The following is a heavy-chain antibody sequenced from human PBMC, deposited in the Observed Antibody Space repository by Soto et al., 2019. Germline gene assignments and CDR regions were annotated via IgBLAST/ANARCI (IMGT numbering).Heavy chain of an antibody. Sequence: GGSLRLSCAASGFTFDDYGMSWVRQAPGKGLEWVSGINWNGGSTGYADSVKGRFTISRDNAKNSLYLQMNSLRAEDTALYYCASLTGKYSSGWYDFDYWGQGTLVTVSS. CDR3: ASLTGKYSSGWYDFDY. CDR1: GFTFDDYG. D-gene: IGHD6-19*01. J-gene: IGHJ4*02. CDR2: INWNGGST. V-gene: IGHV3-20*04.